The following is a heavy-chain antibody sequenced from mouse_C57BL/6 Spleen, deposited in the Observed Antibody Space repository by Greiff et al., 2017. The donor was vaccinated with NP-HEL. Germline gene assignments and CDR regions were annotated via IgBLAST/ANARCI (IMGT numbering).Heavy chain of an antibody. V-gene: IGHV1-80*01. CDR2: IYPGDGDT. J-gene: IGHJ3*01. Sequence: QVQLKESGAELVKPGASVKISCKASGYAFSSYWMNWVKQRPGKGLEWIGQIYPGDGDTNYNGKFKGKATLTADKSSSTAYMQLSSLTSEDSAVYFCARGRDVGFAYWGQGTLVTVSA. D-gene: IGHD3-3*01. CDR1: GYAFSSYW. CDR3: ARGRDVGFAY.